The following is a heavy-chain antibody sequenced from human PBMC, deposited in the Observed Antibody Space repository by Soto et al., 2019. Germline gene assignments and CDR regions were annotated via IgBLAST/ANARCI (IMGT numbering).Heavy chain of an antibody. CDR2: IIPIFDTA. V-gene: IGHV1-69*13. CDR1: GGTFSSYA. J-gene: IGHJ3*01. Sequence: GASVKVSCKASGGTFSSYAFNWVRQAPGQGLEWMGGIIPIFDTAVYAQKFQGRVTITADEPTSTAYMEPSSLRSENTAVYYCAIGTYYHDSSGYNGAFAVGGPGTMVPVS. D-gene: IGHD3-22*01. CDR3: AIGTYYHDSSGYNGAFAV.